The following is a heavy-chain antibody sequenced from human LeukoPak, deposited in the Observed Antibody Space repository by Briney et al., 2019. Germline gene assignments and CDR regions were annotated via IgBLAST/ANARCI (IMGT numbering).Heavy chain of an antibody. J-gene: IGHJ4*02. Sequence: PSETLSLTCAVYGGSFSGYYWSWIRQPPGKGLEWIGEINHSGSTNYNPSLKSRVTISVDTSKNQFSLKLSSVTAVDTAVYYCARIAVAAPPDYWGQGTLVTVSS. CDR1: GGSFSGYY. V-gene: IGHV4-34*01. CDR3: ARIAVAAPPDY. D-gene: IGHD6-19*01. CDR2: INHSGST.